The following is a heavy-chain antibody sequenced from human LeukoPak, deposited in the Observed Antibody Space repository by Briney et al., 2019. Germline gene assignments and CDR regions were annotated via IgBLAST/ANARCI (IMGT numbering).Heavy chain of an antibody. J-gene: IGHJ3*02. D-gene: IGHD3-3*01. Sequence: ASVKVSCKASGYTFTGYYMHCVRQAPGQGLEWMGWIDPNSGGTNYAQKFQGRVTMTRDTSISTAYMELSRLRSDDTAVYYCARGRITIFGVVTKEKHGAFDIWGQGTMVTVSS. V-gene: IGHV1-2*02. CDR3: ARGRITIFGVVTKEKHGAFDI. CDR2: IDPNSGGT. CDR1: GYTFTGYY.